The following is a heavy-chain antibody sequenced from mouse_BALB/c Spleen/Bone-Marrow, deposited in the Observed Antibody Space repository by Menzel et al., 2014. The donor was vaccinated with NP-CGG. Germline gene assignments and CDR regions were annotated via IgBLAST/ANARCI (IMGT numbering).Heavy chain of an antibody. Sequence: VRGVESGPGLVAPSQSLSITCTVSGFSLTGYGVNWVRQPPGKGLEWLGMIWGDGSTDYNSALKSRLSISKDNSKSQVFLKMNSLQTDDTARYYCAREPHYYAMDYWGQGTSVTVSS. J-gene: IGHJ4*01. V-gene: IGHV2-6-7*01. CDR1: GFSLTGYG. CDR3: AREPHYYAMDY. CDR2: IWGDGST.